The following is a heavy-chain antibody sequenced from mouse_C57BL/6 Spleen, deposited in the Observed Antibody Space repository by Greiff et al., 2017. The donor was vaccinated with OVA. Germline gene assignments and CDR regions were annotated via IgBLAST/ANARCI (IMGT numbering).Heavy chain of an antibody. CDR3: ARRELRLRGRPYVDY. V-gene: IGHV1-42*01. D-gene: IGHD3-2*02. J-gene: IGHJ2*01. CDR2: INPSTGGT. Sequence: VQLQQSGPELVKPGASVKISCKASGYSFTGYYMNWVKQSPEKSLEWIGEINPSTGGTTYNQKFKAKATLTVDKSSSTAYMQLKSLTSEDSAVYYCARRELRLRGRPYVDYWGQGTTLTVSS. CDR1: GYSFTGYY.